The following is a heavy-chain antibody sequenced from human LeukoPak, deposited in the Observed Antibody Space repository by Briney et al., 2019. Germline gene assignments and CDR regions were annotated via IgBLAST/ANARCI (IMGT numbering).Heavy chain of an antibody. Sequence: GGSVRLSCAESGFTFSSYALSWVRQAPGKGLEWVSVIYSGGSTYYADSVKGRFTISRDNSKNTLYLQMNSLRAEDTAVYYCAGDYGSGSYGYWGQGTLVTVSS. V-gene: IGHV3-53*01. CDR3: AGDYGSGSYGY. CDR2: IYSGGST. J-gene: IGHJ4*02. CDR1: GFTFSSYA. D-gene: IGHD3-10*01.